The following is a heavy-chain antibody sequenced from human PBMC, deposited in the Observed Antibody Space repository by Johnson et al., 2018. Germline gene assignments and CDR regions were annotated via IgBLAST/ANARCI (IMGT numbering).Heavy chain of an antibody. CDR1: GFTFEDYG. Sequence: VQLVQSGGGVVRPGESLRLSCAASGFTFEDYGMSWVRQAPGKGLEWISGINWDGGNTRYADSIKGRFTISRDNAKNSLYLEMNSLRAEDTALYYCARDPDAVVVVAANAFDIWGQGTMVTVSS. CDR3: ARDPDAVVVVAANAFDI. D-gene: IGHD2-15*01. J-gene: IGHJ3*02. CDR2: INWDGGNT. V-gene: IGHV3-20*04.